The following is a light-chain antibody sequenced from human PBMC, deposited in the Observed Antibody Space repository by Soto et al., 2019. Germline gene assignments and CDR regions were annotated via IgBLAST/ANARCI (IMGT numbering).Light chain of an antibody. Sequence: DIQMTQSPSTLSGSVGDRVTITCRASQTISSWLAWYQQKPGKAPKLLIYKASSLESGVPSRFSGSGSGTEFTLTISSLQPDDFATYYCHSRAFGQGTKVDIK. J-gene: IGKJ1*01. CDR2: KAS. CDR1: QTISSW. V-gene: IGKV1-5*03. CDR3: HSRA.